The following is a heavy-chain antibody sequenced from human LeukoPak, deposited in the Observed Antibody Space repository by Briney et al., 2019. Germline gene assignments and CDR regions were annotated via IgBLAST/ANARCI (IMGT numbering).Heavy chain of an antibody. CDR1: GGTFSSYA. CDR3: ATNYEILSGYPKNYYFHI. J-gene: IGHJ3*02. CDR2: IIPLFRTA. V-gene: IGHV1-69*06. Sequence: SVKVSCKASGGTFSSYAISWVRQAPGQGPEWMGGIIPLFRTANYTQKFQGRVTITADRSTNTAFMELSSLRSEDTAMYYCATNYEILSGYPKNYYFHIWGQGTMVTVSS. D-gene: IGHD3-9*01.